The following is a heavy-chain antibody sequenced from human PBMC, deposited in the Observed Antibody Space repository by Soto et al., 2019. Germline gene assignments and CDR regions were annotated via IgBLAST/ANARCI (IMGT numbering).Heavy chain of an antibody. V-gene: IGHV3-7*01. CDR1: GFTFSSYW. J-gene: IGHJ5*02. Sequence: RGSLRLSCAASGFTFSSYWMSWVRQAPGKGLEWVANIKQDGSEKYYVDSVKGRFTISRDNAKNSLYLQMNSLRAEDTAVYYCARLLWFGEPHNWFDPWGQGTLVTVSS. D-gene: IGHD3-10*01. CDR2: IKQDGSEK. CDR3: ARLLWFGEPHNWFDP.